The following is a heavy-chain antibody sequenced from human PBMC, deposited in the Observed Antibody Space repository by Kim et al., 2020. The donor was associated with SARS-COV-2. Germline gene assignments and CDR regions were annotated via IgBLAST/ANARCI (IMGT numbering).Heavy chain of an antibody. CDR2: IIPIFGTA. V-gene: IGHV1-69*13. CDR1: GGTFSSYA. CDR3: ASHRRDGYNSDYYYYYGMDV. Sequence: SVKVSCKASGGTFSSYAISWVRQAPGQGLEWMGGIIPIFGTANYAQKFQGRVTITADESTSTAYMELSSLRSEDTAVYYCASHRRDGYNSDYYYYYGMDVWGQGTTVTVSS. D-gene: IGHD5-12*01. J-gene: IGHJ6*02.